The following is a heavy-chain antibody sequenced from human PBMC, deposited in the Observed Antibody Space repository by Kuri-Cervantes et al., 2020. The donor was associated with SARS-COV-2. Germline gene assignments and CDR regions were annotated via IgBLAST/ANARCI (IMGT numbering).Heavy chain of an antibody. Sequence: GESLKISCAASGFTFDSYAMHRVRQAPGKGLEWVAVISYDGSNKYYADSVKGRFTIPRHNSKNTLYLQMNSLRAEDTAVYYCARTTGGYTLQDYWGQGILTVSS. CDR3: ARTTGGYTLQDY. V-gene: IGHV3-30*04. CDR1: GFTFDSYA. CDR2: ISYDGSNK. D-gene: IGHD6-13*01. J-gene: IGHJ4*02.